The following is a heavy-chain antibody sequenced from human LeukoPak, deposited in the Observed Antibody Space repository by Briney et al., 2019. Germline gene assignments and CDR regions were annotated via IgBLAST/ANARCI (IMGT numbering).Heavy chain of an antibody. Sequence: GGSLRLSCAASGCTFSSYWMHWVRQAPGKGLVWVSRIKSDGSATSNADSVKGRFTISRDNAKNTLYLQMNSLRAEDTAVYYCARSNSSGWYYFDYWGQGTLVTVSS. CDR2: IKSDGSAT. J-gene: IGHJ4*02. CDR3: ARSNSSGWYYFDY. V-gene: IGHV3-74*01. D-gene: IGHD6-19*01. CDR1: GCTFSSYW.